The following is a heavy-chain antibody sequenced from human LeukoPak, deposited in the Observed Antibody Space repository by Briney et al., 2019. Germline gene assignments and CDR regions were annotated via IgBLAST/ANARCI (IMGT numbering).Heavy chain of an antibody. CDR3: AKDRDIVVVTAPHYGMDV. V-gene: IGHV3-23*01. Sequence: GGSLRLSCVASGFTFSSYAMSWVRQAPGKGLEWVSAISGSGGSTYYADSVKGRFTISRDNSKNTLYLQMNSLRAEDTAVYYCAKDRDIVVVTAPHYGMDVWGQGTTVTVSS. D-gene: IGHD2-21*02. J-gene: IGHJ6*02. CDR2: ISGSGGST. CDR1: GFTFSSYA.